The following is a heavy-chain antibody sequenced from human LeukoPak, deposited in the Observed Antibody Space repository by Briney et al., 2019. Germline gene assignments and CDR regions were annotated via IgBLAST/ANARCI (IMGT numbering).Heavy chain of an antibody. V-gene: IGHV3-30-3*01. CDR2: IYYDGSKK. CDR1: GFTFSSYE. CDR3: ARGPDGYNSHFDY. Sequence: GGSLRLSCAASGFTFSSYEMNWVRQAPGKGLEWVAVIYYDGSKKYYADSVEGRFTISRDNSKNTLYLHMKSLRVEDTAVYYCARGPDGYNSHFDYWGQGTPVTVSS. D-gene: IGHD5-24*01. J-gene: IGHJ4*02.